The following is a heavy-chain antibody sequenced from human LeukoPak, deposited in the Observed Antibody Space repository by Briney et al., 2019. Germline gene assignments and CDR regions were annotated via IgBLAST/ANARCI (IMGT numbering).Heavy chain of an antibody. J-gene: IGHJ4*02. V-gene: IGHV1-69*13. Sequence: ASVKVSCKASGGTFSSYAISWVRQAPGQGLEWMGEIIPIFGTANYAQKFQGRVTIIADESTSTAYMELNSLRSADTAVYYCARAAYSGSYHSDYWGQGTLVTVSS. CDR3: ARAAYSGSYHSDY. CDR1: GGTFSSYA. D-gene: IGHD1-26*01. CDR2: IIPIFGTA.